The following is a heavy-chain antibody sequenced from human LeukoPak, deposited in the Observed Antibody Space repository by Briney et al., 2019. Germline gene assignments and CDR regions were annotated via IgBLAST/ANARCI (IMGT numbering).Heavy chain of an antibody. J-gene: IGHJ4*02. CDR1: GGTFSSYA. CDR3: ARARAYSSSSAPLGY. V-gene: IGHV1-69*05. CDR2: IIPIFGTA. D-gene: IGHD6-6*01. Sequence: SVKVSCKASGGTFSSYAISWVRQAPGQGLEWMGGIIPIFGTANYAQKFQGRVTITTDESTSTAYMELSSLRSEDTAVCYCARARAYSSSSAPLGYWGQGTLVTVSS.